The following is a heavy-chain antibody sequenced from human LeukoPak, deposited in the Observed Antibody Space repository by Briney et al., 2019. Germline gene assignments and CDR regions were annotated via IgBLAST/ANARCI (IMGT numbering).Heavy chain of an antibody. CDR1: GYTFTSYY. CDR2: INPTGGST. CDR3: ARDNSVEDNAWWFDP. V-gene: IGHV1-46*01. Sequence: GASVKVSCKASGYTFTSYYMHWVRQAPGQGLEWMGIINPTGGSTGYAQKFQGRVTMTRDMSTSTDYMELSSLRSEDTAIYYCARDNSVEDNAWWFDPWGQGTLVTVSS. D-gene: IGHD4-23*01. J-gene: IGHJ5*02.